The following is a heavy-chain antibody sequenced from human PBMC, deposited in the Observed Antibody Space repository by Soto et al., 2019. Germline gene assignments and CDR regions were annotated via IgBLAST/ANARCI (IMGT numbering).Heavy chain of an antibody. CDR1: GGSISSGTYS. V-gene: IGHV4-39*01. CDR2: IHYSGST. CDR3: ARLTTGYYFIDF. J-gene: IGHJ4*02. Sequence: QLQLQGSGPGLVKPSETLSLSCTVSGGSISSGTYSWGWIRQPPGRGLEWIATIHYSGSTSYNPSLESRVTISVDTSKIQSSLKMSYVTAADTAVYYCARLTTGYYFIDFWGQGTLVTVSS. D-gene: IGHD3-22*01.